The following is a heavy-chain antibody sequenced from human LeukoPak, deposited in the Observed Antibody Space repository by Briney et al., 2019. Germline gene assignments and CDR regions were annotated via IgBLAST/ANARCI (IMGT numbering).Heavy chain of an antibody. CDR3: ARGDIVVVPAADNYYYGMDV. CDR1: GGSLSSGDYY. V-gene: IGHV4-30-4*01. CDR2: IYYSGST. Sequence: PSKTLSLTCTVSGGSLSSGDYYWGWVRQPPGRGLEWLGYIYYSGSTYYNPSLKSRVTISVDTSKNQFSLKLSSVTAADTAVYYCARGDIVVVPAADNYYYGMDVWGKGTTVTVSS. D-gene: IGHD2-2*01. J-gene: IGHJ6*04.